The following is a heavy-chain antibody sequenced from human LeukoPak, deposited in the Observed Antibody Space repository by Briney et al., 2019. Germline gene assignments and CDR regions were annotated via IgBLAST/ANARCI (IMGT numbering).Heavy chain of an antibody. D-gene: IGHD3-10*01. CDR1: GGSISSGDYY. CDR3: ARDRTMVRGAYPPDAFDI. J-gene: IGHJ3*02. V-gene: IGHV4-30-4*01. CDR2: IYYSGST. Sequence: PSETLSLTCTVSGGSISSGDYYWSWIRQPPGKGLEWIGYIYYSGSTYYNPSLKSRVIISVDTSKNQFSLKLSSVTAADTAVYYCARDRTMVRGAYPPDAFDIWGQGTMVTVSS.